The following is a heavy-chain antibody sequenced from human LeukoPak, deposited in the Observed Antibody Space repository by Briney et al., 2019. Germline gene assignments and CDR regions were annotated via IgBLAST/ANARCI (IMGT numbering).Heavy chain of an antibody. D-gene: IGHD6-19*01. CDR2: IYYSGST. V-gene: IGHV4-39*01. Sequence: PSETLSLTCTVSGGSISSSSYYWGWIRQPPGKGLEWIGSIYYSGSTYYNPSLKSRVTISVDTSKNQFSLKLSSVTAADTAVYYCARASRLVQGIDYWGQGTLVTVSS. CDR1: GGSISSSSYY. CDR3: ARASRLVQGIDY. J-gene: IGHJ4*02.